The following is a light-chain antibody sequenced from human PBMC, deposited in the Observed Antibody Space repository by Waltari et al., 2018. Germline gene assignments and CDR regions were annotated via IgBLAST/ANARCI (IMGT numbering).Light chain of an antibody. J-gene: IGLJ2*01. CDR2: DVS. V-gene: IGLV2-14*01. CDR1: SSDVGGYTY. CDR3: SSYTSSSTVV. Sequence: QSALTQPASVSGSPGQSITISCTVTSSDVGGYTYVSWYQQHPGKAPKLMLYDVSKRPSVVSICFSGSKYGNTSSLTISGLQAEDEADYYCSSYTSSSTVVFGGGTKLTVL.